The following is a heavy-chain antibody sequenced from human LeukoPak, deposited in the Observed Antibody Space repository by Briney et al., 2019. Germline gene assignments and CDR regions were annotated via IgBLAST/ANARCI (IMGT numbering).Heavy chain of an antibody. J-gene: IGHJ5*02. CDR2: IYYSGST. CDR3: ARSWLPHYYGSGRRHWFDP. Sequence: SETLSLTCTVSGGSISSYYWSWIRQPPGKGLEWIGYIYYSGSTNYNPSLKSRVTISVDTSKNQFSLKLGSVTAADTAVYYCARSWLPHYYGSGRRHWFDPWGQGTLVTVSS. D-gene: IGHD3-10*01. V-gene: IGHV4-59*12. CDR1: GGSISSYY.